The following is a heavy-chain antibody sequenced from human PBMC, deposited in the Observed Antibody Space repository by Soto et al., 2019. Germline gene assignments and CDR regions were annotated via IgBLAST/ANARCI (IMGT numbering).Heavy chain of an antibody. V-gene: IGHV1-18*01. J-gene: IGHJ4*02. CDR3: ARDTTSDY. D-gene: IGHD3-16*02. Sequence: QVKLVQSGAEVRKPGATVKVSCKASGYTFISYGITWVRQAPGQGLEWMGWISTYNGNTNYAQKVQGRVTMTTDTSTSTAYMELRSLRSDDTAVYYCARDTTSDYWGQGTLVTVSS. CDR2: ISTYNGNT. CDR1: GYTFISYG.